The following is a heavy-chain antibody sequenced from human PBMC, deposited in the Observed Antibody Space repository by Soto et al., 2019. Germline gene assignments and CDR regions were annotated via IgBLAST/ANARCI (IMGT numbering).Heavy chain of an antibody. Sequence: GGSLRLSCTASGFTFSNYAMSGFRQAPGKGLEWVSAITRTDSTYYADSVKGRFTISRDNSRNTLYLQMNSLGAEDAALYYCAKALVGEVGATDYWGQGTLVTVSS. CDR2: ITRTDST. CDR3: AKALVGEVGATDY. V-gene: IGHV3-23*01. D-gene: IGHD1-26*01. J-gene: IGHJ4*02. CDR1: GFTFSNYA.